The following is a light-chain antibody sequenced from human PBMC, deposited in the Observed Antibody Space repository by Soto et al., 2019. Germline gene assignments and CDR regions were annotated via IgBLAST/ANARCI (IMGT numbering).Light chain of an antibody. J-gene: IGKJ2*02. Sequence: DIQMTQSPSSLSASVGDRVTTTCRASQGIRNDVGWYQQKAGKAPKRLISAASNLQRGVPSRFSGSVSGTEFTLTISSLQPEDFATDYCLQHNSYPRTFGQGTRLEIK. CDR1: QGIRND. V-gene: IGKV1-17*01. CDR3: LQHNSYPRT. CDR2: AAS.